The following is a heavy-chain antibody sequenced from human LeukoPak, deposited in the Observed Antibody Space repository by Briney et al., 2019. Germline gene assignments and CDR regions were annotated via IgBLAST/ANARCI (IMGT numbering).Heavy chain of an antibody. V-gene: IGHV4-34*01. J-gene: IGHJ4*02. Sequence: SETLSLTCAVYGGSFSGYYWSWLRQPPGKGLEWIGEINHSGSTNYNPSLKSRVTISVDTSKNQFSLKLSSVTAADTAVYYCARWDCSSTSCSDYWGQGTLVTVSS. D-gene: IGHD2-2*01. CDR1: GGSFSGYY. CDR2: INHSGST. CDR3: ARWDCSSTSCSDY.